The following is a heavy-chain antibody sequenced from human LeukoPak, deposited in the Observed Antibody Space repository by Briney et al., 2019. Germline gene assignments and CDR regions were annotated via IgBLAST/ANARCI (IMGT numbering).Heavy chain of an antibody. CDR2: IYTSGST. J-gene: IGHJ4*02. CDR3: AREPRSLFGVVRPFDY. V-gene: IGHV4-4*07. D-gene: IGHD3-3*01. CDR1: GGSISSYD. Sequence: KSSETLSLTCTVSGGSISSYDWSWIRQPAGKGLEWIGRIYTSGSTNYNPSLKSRVTISVDTSKNQFSLKLSSVTAADTAVYYCAREPRSLFGVVRPFDYWGQGTLVTVSS.